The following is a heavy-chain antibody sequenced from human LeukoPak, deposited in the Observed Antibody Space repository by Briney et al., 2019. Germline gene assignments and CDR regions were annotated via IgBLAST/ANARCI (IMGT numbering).Heavy chain of an antibody. V-gene: IGHV4-34*01. CDR3: ARMYSSSSAFDY. Sequence: PSGTLSLTCAVYGGSFSGYYWSWIRQPPGKGLEWIGEINHSGSTNYNPSLKSRVTISVDTSKNQFSLKLSSVTAADTAVYYCARMYSSSSAFDYWGQGTLVTVSS. CDR1: GGSFSGYY. CDR2: INHSGST. D-gene: IGHD6-6*01. J-gene: IGHJ4*02.